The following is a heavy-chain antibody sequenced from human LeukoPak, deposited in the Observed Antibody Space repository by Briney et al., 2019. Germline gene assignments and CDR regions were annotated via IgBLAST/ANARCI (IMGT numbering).Heavy chain of an antibody. CDR1: GYTFSNYY. V-gene: IGHV1-46*01. J-gene: IGHJ4*02. CDR2: INPHGGST. CDR3: ARVTVTTWTDYFDY. Sequence: GASVTVSCQAAGYTFSNYYMHWVRQAPGQGLEWMGIINPHGGSTSYAQKFQGRVTMTADTSTSTVYMELTSLRSEDTAVYYCARVTVTTWTDYFDYWGQGTLVTVSS. D-gene: IGHD4-17*01.